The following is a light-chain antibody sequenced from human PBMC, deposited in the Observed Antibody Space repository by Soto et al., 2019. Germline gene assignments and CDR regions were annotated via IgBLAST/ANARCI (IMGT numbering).Light chain of an antibody. V-gene: IGKV4-1*01. J-gene: IGKJ4*01. CDR1: QSVLYSSNNKNH. CDR2: WAS. CDR3: QQYYSTPLT. Sequence: DIVMTQSPDSLAVSLGERATINCKSSQSVLYSSNNKNHLGWYQQKPGQPPKLLIYWASTRESGVPDRLSGSGSGTDFTLTISSLQAEDVAVYYCQQYYSTPLTFGGGTKVEIK.